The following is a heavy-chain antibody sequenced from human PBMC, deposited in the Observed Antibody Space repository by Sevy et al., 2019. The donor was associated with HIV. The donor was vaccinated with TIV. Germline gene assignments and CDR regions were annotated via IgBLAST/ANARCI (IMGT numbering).Heavy chain of an antibody. CDR2: ISGTGDHT. V-gene: IGHV3-23*01. CDR3: AKKMGGGSGMAFLVDY. D-gene: IGHD5-18*01. J-gene: IGHJ4*02. CDR1: GFIFSSYG. Sequence: GGSLRLSCAASGFIFSSYGMHWVRQAPGKGLDWISVISGTGDHTYYADSVKGRFTISRDNSKNTLFLQMNSLRAEDTAMYYCAKKMGGGSGMAFLVDYWGQGTLVTVSS.